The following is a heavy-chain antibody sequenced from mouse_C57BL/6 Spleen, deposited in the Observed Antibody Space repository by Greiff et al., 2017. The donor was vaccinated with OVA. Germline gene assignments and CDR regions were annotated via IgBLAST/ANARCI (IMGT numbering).Heavy chain of an antibody. Sequence: QVQLQQSGAELVRPGTSVKVSCKASGYAFTNYLIEWVKQRPGQGLEWIGVINPGSGGTNYNEKFKGKATLTADKSFSTAYMQLSSLTSEDSAVYFCARGDYGSGLDYWGQGTTLTVSS. CDR2: INPGSGGT. J-gene: IGHJ2*01. CDR1: GYAFTNYL. D-gene: IGHD1-1*01. V-gene: IGHV1-54*01. CDR3: ARGDYGSGLDY.